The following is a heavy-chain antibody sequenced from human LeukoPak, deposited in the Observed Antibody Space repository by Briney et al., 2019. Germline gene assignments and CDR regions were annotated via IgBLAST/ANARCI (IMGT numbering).Heavy chain of an antibody. CDR1: GGSISSISSNN. D-gene: IGHD5-18*01. CDR3: ARLPTGYPNWFDT. J-gene: IGHJ5*02. V-gene: IGHV4-39*01. CDR2: IHYSGST. Sequence: SETLSLTCTVSGGSISSISSNNWAWIRQPPGKGLELIAAIHYSGSTYYNPSFMSRVTISVDTSKNQFSLKLRSLTATDTAVYYCARLPTGYPNWFDTWGLGILVTVPS.